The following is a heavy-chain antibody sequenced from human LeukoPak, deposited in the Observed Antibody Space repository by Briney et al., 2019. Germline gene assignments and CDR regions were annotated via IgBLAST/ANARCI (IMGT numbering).Heavy chain of an antibody. D-gene: IGHD3-10*01. CDR2: ISSSSSYI. CDR3: ARVRGVHYDIDV. V-gene: IGHV3-21*01. CDR1: GFTFSSYS. J-gene: IGHJ6*02. Sequence: GGSLRLSCAASGFTFSSYSMNWVRQAPGKGLEWVSSISSSSSYIYYADSVKGRFTISRDNAKNSLYLQMNSLRDEDTAVYYCARVRGVHYDIDVWGQGTTVTVSS.